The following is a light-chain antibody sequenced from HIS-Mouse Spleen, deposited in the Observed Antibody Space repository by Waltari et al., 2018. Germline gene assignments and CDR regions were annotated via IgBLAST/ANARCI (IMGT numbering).Light chain of an antibody. V-gene: IGLV3-21*03. CDR3: QVWDSSSDHVV. CDR1: NIGSKS. J-gene: IGLJ2*01. Sequence: SYVLTQPPSVSVAPGKTARITCGGNNIGSKSVHWYQQKPGQAPGRVVYADSDRPSGIPERFSGSNSGNTATLTISRVEAGDEADYYCQVWDSSSDHVVFGGGTKLTVL. CDR2: ADS.